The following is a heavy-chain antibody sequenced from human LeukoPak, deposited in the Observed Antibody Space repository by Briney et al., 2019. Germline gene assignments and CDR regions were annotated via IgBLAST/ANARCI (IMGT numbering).Heavy chain of an antibody. D-gene: IGHD3-3*01. CDR1: GGSISSYY. V-gene: IGHV4-59*08. CDR3: ARGGAAYDFWSGYNNWFDP. Sequence: SETLSLTCTVSGGSISSYYWSWIRQPPGKGLEWIGYIYYSGSTNYNPSLKSRVTISVDTSKNQISLKLSSVTAADTAVYYCARGGAAYDFWSGYNNWFDPWGQGTLVTVSS. CDR2: IYYSGST. J-gene: IGHJ5*02.